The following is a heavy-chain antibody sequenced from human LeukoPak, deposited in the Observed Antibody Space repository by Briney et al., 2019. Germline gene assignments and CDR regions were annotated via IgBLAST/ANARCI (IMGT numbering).Heavy chain of an antibody. CDR3: AGWRGWVYFDY. CDR1: GFTFSSHA. CDR2: IKQDGSEK. Sequence: GGSLRLSCAASGFTFSSHAMSWVRQAPGKGLEWVANIKQDGSEKYYVDSVKGRFTISRDNAKNSLYLQMNSLRAEDTAVYYCAGWRGWVYFDYWGQGTLVTVSS. D-gene: IGHD2-15*01. V-gene: IGHV3-7*01. J-gene: IGHJ4*02.